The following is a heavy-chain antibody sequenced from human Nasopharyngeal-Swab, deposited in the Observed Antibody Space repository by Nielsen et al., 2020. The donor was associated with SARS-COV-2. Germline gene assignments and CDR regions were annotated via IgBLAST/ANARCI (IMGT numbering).Heavy chain of an antibody. Sequence: GGSLRLSCAASGFTFSSYAMHWVRQAPGKGLEWVAVISYDGSNKYYADSVKGRFTIPRDNSKNTLYLQMNSLRAEDTAVYYCARDLSFGEIFDYWGQGTLVTVSS. J-gene: IGHJ4*02. CDR2: ISYDGSNK. CDR3: ARDLSFGEIFDY. D-gene: IGHD3-10*01. V-gene: IGHV3-30-3*01. CDR1: GFTFSSYA.